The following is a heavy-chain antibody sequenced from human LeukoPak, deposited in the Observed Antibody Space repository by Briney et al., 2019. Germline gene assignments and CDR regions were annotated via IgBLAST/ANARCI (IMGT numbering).Heavy chain of an antibody. V-gene: IGHV4-4*07. CDR2: IYISGST. CDR3: ALQTYYYDSSGYRPFDY. D-gene: IGHD3-22*01. Sequence: SETLSLTCTVSGGSISSYYWSWIRQPAGKGLEWIGRIYISGSTDYNPSLKIRVTMSVETSKNQFHLKLSSVTAADTAVYYCALQTYYYDSSGYRPFDYWGQGTLVTVSS. J-gene: IGHJ4*02. CDR1: GGSISSYY.